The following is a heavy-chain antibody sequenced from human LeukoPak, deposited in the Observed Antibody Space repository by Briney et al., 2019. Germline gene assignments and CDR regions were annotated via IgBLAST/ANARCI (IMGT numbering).Heavy chain of an antibody. V-gene: IGHV4-59*01. Sequence: SETLSLTCTGSGGSISNYYWSWIRQPPGKGLEWFGYIYHTGSTNYNPSLKSRVTISVDTSKNQFSLRLSSVTAADTAVYYCAGGGDSGGYYYPMFDYWGQGTLVTVSS. CDR3: AGGGDSGGYYYPMFDY. CDR2: IYHTGST. J-gene: IGHJ4*02. CDR1: GGSISNYY. D-gene: IGHD3-22*01.